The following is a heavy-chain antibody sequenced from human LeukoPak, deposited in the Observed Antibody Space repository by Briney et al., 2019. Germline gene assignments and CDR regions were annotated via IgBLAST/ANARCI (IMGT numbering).Heavy chain of an antibody. CDR2: IYRDGNT. CDR3: ARVTAAIGYYFDY. D-gene: IGHD3-22*01. Sequence: GGSLRLSCAVSGFTVSSYLMSWVRQAPGKGLEWVSIIYRDGNTYNADSVKGQFTISRDNSKNTLYLQVDSLRVEDTAVYYCARVTAAIGYYFDYWGQGTLVTVSS. V-gene: IGHV3-53*01. J-gene: IGHJ4*02. CDR1: GFTVSSYL.